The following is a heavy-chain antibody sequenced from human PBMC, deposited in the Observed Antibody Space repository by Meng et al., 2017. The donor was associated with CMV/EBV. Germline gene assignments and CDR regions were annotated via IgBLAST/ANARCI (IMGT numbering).Heavy chain of an antibody. CDR3: AKSRGGYGSGSYYTFDS. CDR2: ITGGAGST. Sequence: GESLKISCTASGVTFSSYAWSGMRQAPGKGLEWVSTITGGAGSTYTADSVQGRFTISTDKSKNTLYLQMSSLRGEDTAIYFCAKSRGGYGSGSYYTFDSWGQGTLVTVSS. CDR1: GVTFSSYA. D-gene: IGHD3-10*01. J-gene: IGHJ4*02. V-gene: IGHV3-23*01.